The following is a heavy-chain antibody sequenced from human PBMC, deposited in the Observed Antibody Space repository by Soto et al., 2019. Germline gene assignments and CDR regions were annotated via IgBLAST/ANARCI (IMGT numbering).Heavy chain of an antibody. CDR1: GYTFDSNW. CDR2: IYPGDSET. V-gene: IGHV5-51*01. CDR3: ARLLYSSGEPHYIDS. J-gene: IGHJ4*02. Sequence: LGESLKISCQTAGYTFDSNWIAWVRQMPGKGLEWMGIIYPGDSETRYSPSFQGQVTFSVDRSFKTAFLQWRSLQASDTAMYYCARLLYSSGEPHYIDSWGQGTAVTVSS. D-gene: IGHD2-8*01.